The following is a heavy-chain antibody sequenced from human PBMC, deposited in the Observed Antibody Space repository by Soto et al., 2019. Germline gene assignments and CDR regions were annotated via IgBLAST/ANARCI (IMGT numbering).Heavy chain of an antibody. CDR1: GFTVSSKY. D-gene: IGHD1-26*01. V-gene: IGHV3-53*04. J-gene: IGHJ6*02. Sequence: GGSLRLSCAASGFTVSSKYMTWVRQAPGKGLEWVSLIQSGGTTYYADSVKGRVTMTRNTSISTAYMELSSLRSEDTAVYYCAITRGSYLEYYYYYGMDVWGQGTTVTVSS. CDR3: AITRGSYLEYYYYYGMDV. CDR2: IQSGGTT.